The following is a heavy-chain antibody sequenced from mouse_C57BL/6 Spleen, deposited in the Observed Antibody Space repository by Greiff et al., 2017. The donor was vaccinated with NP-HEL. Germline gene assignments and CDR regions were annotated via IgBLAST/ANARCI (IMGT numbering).Heavy chain of an antibody. J-gene: IGHJ2*01. D-gene: IGHD2-4*01. CDR1: GYTFTDHT. Sequence: VQLQESDAELVKPGASVKISCKVSGYTFTDHTIHWMKQRPEQGLEWIGYIYPRDGSTKYNEKFKGKATLTADKSSSTAYMQLNSLTSEDSAVYFCAIYYDYDGRGPFDYWGQGTTLTVSS. CDR2: IYPRDGST. V-gene: IGHV1-78*01. CDR3: AIYYDYDGRGPFDY.